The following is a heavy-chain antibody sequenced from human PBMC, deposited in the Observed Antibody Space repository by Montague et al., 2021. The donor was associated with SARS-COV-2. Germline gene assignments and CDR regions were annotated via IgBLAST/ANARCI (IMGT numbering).Heavy chain of an antibody. CDR3: ARKTSRGLTIFGVVTASYCFDY. J-gene: IGHJ4*02. CDR2: IYYSRST. D-gene: IGHD3-3*01. CDR1: GGSISSSSYF. Sequence: SETLSLTCTVSGGSISSSSYFWGWIRQPPGKGLEWIGSIYYSRSTYYNPSLKSRVTISVDTSKNQFSLKLSSVTAAGTAVFYCARKTSRGLTIFGVVTASYCFDYWGQGTLVTVSS. V-gene: IGHV4-39*01.